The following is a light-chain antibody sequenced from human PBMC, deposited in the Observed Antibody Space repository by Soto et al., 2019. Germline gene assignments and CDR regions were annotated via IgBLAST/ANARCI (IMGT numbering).Light chain of an antibody. CDR3: QKYNSGLIT. CDR1: QVIGNY. Sequence: DVQMSQSPSSLSASVGDRVTITCRASQVIGNYLAWYQQKPGKVPKLLIYGAYTLQSGVPSRFSGSGSGTDFTLTISGLQPEDVAIYYCQKYNSGLITFGQGTRLAI. J-gene: IGKJ5*01. V-gene: IGKV1-27*01. CDR2: GAY.